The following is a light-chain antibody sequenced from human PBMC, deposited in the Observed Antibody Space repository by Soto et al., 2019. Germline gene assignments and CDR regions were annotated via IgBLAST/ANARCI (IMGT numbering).Light chain of an antibody. Sequence: EIVMTQSPATLSVSPGERATLSCRASQGVSSNLAWYQQKPGQAPRLLIYGASTRATGIPARFSGSGSGTEFTLTISSLQSEDFAVYYCQQYNNWPRTFCQGTKVDIK. CDR3: QQYNNWPRT. J-gene: IGKJ1*01. V-gene: IGKV3-15*01. CDR1: QGVSSN. CDR2: GAS.